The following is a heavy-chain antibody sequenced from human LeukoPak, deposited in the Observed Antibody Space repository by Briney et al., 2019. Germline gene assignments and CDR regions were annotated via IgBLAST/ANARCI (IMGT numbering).Heavy chain of an antibody. CDR3: ARGAGLRYFDWLLPTVDWFDP. CDR1: GYTFTSYG. Sequence: GASVKVSCKASGYTFTSYGISWVRQAPGQGLEWMGWISAYNGNTNYAQKLQGRVTMTTDTSRSTAYMELRSLRSDDTAVYYCARGAGLRYFDWLLPTVDWFDPWGQGTLVTVSS. J-gene: IGHJ5*02. D-gene: IGHD3-9*01. V-gene: IGHV1-18*01. CDR2: ISAYNGNT.